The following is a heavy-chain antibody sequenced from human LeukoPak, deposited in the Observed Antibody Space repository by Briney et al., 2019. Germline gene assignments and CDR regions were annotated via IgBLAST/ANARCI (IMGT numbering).Heavy chain of an antibody. Sequence: GGSLRLSCAAPGFTFSSYGMHWVRQAPGKGLEWVAVISYDGSNKYYADSVKGRFTISRDNSKNTLYLQMNSLRAEDTAVYYCAYDSSGPKEDFDYWGQGTLVTVSS. CDR1: GFTFSSYG. V-gene: IGHV3-30*03. J-gene: IGHJ4*02. CDR3: AYDSSGPKEDFDY. CDR2: ISYDGSNK. D-gene: IGHD3-22*01.